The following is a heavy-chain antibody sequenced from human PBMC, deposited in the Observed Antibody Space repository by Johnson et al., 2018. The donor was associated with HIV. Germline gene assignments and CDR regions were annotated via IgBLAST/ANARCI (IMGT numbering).Heavy chain of an antibody. CDR1: GFTFSDYY. J-gene: IGHJ3*02. Sequence: EVQLVESGGGLVKPGGSLKLSCAASGFTFSDYYMSWIRQAPGKGLEWVGRIKSKTDGGTTDYAAPVKGRFTISRDDSKNTLYLQMNSLKTEDTAVYYCTTDLASDAFDIWGQGTMVTVSS. CDR3: TTDLASDAFDI. V-gene: IGHV3-15*01. CDR2: IKSKTDGGTT.